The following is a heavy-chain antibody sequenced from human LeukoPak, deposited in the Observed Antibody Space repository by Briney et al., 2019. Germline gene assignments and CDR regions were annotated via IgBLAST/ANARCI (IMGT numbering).Heavy chain of an antibody. V-gene: IGHV4-59*01. CDR1: GGSISSYY. J-gene: IGHJ5*02. D-gene: IGHD3-9*01. Sequence: PSETLSLTCAVSGGSISSYYWSWIRQPPGKGLEWIGYIYYSGSTNYSPSLKSRVTISVDTSKNQFSLKLSSVTTADTAVYYCARGYYDILTGYTNWFDPWGQGTLVTVSS. CDR3: ARGYYDILTGYTNWFDP. CDR2: IYYSGST.